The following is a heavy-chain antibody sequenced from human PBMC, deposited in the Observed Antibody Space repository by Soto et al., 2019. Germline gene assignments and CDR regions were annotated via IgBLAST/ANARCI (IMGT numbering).Heavy chain of an antibody. J-gene: IGHJ4*02. D-gene: IGHD2-21*01. CDR3: ARDDSQRTANY. V-gene: IGHV4-30-2*01. CDR2: IYHSGTS. Sequence: PSETLSLTCAVSGDSISSGGFSWSWIRQPPGKGLEWIGYIYHSGTSFYNPSLKSRVTISVDTSKNQFSLKLTSVTAADTAVYYCARDDSQRTANYWGQGTLVTVYS. CDR1: GDSISSGGFS.